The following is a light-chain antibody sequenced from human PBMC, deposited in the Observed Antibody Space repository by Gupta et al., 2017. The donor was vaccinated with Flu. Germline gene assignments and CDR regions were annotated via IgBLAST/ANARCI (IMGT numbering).Light chain of an antibody. Sequence: IVLTQSPGTLSLSPGERASLSCRASPSVSSSYLAWYQQKPGQAPRLLIYGASSRATGIPDRFSGSGSGTDFTLTISRLEPEDFAVYYCQQYGSSPFTFGPGTKVDIK. J-gene: IGKJ3*01. CDR2: GAS. CDR1: PSVSSSY. CDR3: QQYGSSPFT. V-gene: IGKV3-20*01.